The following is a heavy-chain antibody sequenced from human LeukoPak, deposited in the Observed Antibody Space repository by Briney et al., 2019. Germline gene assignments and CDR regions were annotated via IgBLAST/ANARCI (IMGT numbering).Heavy chain of an antibody. CDR3: VREGTNAGSYYFGGWFGP. J-gene: IGHJ5*02. D-gene: IGHD3-10*01. V-gene: IGHV1-3*01. Sequence: GASVKVSCEASGYIFTKHGMHWVRQAPGQRPEWMGWINAGNGDTKYSQKSQGRVSITRDTSASTAYMELSSLRSEDTAVYYCVREGTNAGSYYFGGWFGPWGQGTLVTVSS. CDR2: INAGNGDT. CDR1: GYIFTKHG.